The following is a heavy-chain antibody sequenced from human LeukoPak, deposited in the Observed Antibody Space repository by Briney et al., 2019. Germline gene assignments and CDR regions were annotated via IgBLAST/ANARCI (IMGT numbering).Heavy chain of an antibody. CDR2: INPIISGT. Sequence: GASVRVSCKASGYTFTGYYMHWVRQAPGQGLEWMGWINPIISGTNYAQKFQGRVTMTRDTSISTAYMELSRLRSDDTAVYYCARVVSEWDTAMVYGAFDIWGQGTMVTVSS. V-gene: IGHV1-2*02. CDR3: ARVVSEWDTAMVYGAFDI. CDR1: GYTFTGYY. J-gene: IGHJ3*02. D-gene: IGHD5-18*01.